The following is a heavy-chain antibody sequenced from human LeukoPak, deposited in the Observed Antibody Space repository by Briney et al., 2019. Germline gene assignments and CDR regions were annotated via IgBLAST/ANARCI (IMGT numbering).Heavy chain of an antibody. CDR2: INPSGGST. Sequence: ASVKVSCKASGYTFTSYYMDWVRQAPGQGLEWMGIINPSGGSTSYAQKFQGRVTMTRDTSTSTVCMELSSLRSEDTAIYYCARGDTVTIDAFDIGGQGTLVTVSS. CDR3: ARGDTVTIDAFDI. D-gene: IGHD4-11*01. V-gene: IGHV1-46*01. J-gene: IGHJ3*02. CDR1: GYTFTSYY.